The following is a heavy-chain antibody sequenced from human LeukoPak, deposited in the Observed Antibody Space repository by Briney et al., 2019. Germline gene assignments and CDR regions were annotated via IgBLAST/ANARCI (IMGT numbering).Heavy chain of an antibody. J-gene: IGHJ4*02. D-gene: IGHD1-26*01. CDR3: AAIVGATEVIDY. CDR1: GGSISSYY. CDR2: IYYSGST. V-gene: IGHV4-59*08. Sequence: SETLSLTCTVSGGSISSYYWSWIRQPPGKGLEWIGYIYYSGSTNYNPSLKSRVTISVDTSKNQFSLKLSSVTAADTAVYYCAAIVGATEVIDYWGQGTLVTVSS.